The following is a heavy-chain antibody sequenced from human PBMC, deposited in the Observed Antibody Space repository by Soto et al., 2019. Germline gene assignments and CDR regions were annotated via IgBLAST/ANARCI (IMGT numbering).Heavy chain of an antibody. V-gene: IGHV3-30*18. D-gene: IGHD4-17*01. CDR1: GFTFSSYG. CDR2: ISYDGNNK. CDR3: AKEHLQTTVTTPSY. J-gene: IGHJ4*02. Sequence: QVQLVESGGGVVQPGRSLSLSCAASGFTFSSYGMHWVRQAPGKGLEWVAVISYDGNNKYYADSVKGRFTISGDNVKNTLYLQMDSVRAEDTAMYYCAKEHLQTTVTTPSYWGQGTRVTVSS.